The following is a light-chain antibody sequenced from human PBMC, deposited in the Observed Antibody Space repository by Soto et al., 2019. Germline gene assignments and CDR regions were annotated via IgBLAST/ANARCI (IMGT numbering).Light chain of an antibody. CDR1: QDIKNY. CDR3: QHYDHLPPLS. Sequence: DIQMTQSPSSLSASVGDRVTITCQASQDIKNYLNWYQQKPGKAPNLLIYDASNLKTGVPSRFSGSGSGKHFTFTISRLQPEDIATYYCQHYDHLPPLSFGGGTKVEIK. CDR2: DAS. J-gene: IGKJ4*01. V-gene: IGKV1-33*01.